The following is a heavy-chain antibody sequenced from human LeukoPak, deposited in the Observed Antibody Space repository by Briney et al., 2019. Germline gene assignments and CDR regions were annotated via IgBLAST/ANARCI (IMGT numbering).Heavy chain of an antibody. V-gene: IGHV3-33*01. CDR3: ARDHNGDYVRTYSDS. CDR1: GFTFSSYG. Sequence: GGSLRLSCAASGFTFSSYGMHWVRQAPGKGLEWVAVIRYDGSNKYYADSVKGRFTISRDNSKNTLYLQMNSLRAEDTAVYYCARDHNGDYVRTYSDSWGQGTLVTVSS. CDR2: IRYDGSNK. J-gene: IGHJ4*02. D-gene: IGHD4-17*01.